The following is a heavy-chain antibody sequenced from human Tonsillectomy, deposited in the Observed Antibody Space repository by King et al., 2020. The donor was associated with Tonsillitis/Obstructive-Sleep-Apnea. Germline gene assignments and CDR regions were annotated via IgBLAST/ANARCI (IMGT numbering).Heavy chain of an antibody. CDR3: ARATTYYDFWSGSVAFDI. V-gene: IGHV4-59*01. CDR1: GGSISSYY. Sequence: VQLQESGPGLVKSSETLSLTCTVSGGSISSYYWSWIRQPPGKGLEWIGYIYSSGSINYNPSLKSRVTLSVDTSKNQFSLKLSSVTAADTAVYYCARATTYYDFWSGSVAFDIWGQGTMVTVSS. D-gene: IGHD3-3*01. CDR2: IYSSGSI. J-gene: IGHJ3*02.